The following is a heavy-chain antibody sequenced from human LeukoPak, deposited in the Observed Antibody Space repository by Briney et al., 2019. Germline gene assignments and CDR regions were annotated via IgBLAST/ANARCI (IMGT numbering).Heavy chain of an antibody. J-gene: IGHJ4*02. D-gene: IGHD6-6*01. V-gene: IGHV3-33*01. CDR1: GFTVSNYG. CDR3: ARERSSSCFDY. CDR2: IWYDGSNK. Sequence: GGSLRLSCEASGFTVSNYGMHWVRQAPGKGLEWVAVIWYDGSNKYYVDSVKGRFTISRDNSKNTLYLQMNSLRAEDTAVYYCARERSSSCFDYWGQGTLVTVSS.